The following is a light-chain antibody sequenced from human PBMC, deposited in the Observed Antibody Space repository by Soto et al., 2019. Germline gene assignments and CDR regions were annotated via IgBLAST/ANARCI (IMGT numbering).Light chain of an antibody. CDR2: AAS. CDR3: QQSYSTPRT. Sequence: IPMTQSPSALSAPTGDTVTITCRASQSISSYLTWYQQKPGKAPKLLIYAASSLQSGVPSRFSGSGSGTDFTLTISSLQPEDFATYYCQQSYSTPRTFGPGTKVDIK. CDR1: QSISSY. V-gene: IGKV1-39*01. J-gene: IGKJ3*01.